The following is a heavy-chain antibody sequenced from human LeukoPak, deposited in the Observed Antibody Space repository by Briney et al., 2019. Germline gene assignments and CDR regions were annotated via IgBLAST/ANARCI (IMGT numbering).Heavy chain of an antibody. Sequence: PSETLSLTCIVSGGSISSYYWSWLRQPPGKRLEWIGHIFYSGSTNYNPFLDSRVTISVDTSKNQLSLKLNSVTAADTAVYYCARGGPTVTAFASFDYWGQGTLVTVSS. CDR3: ARGGPTVTAFASFDY. CDR2: IFYSGST. CDR1: GGSISSYY. V-gene: IGHV4-59*01. D-gene: IGHD4-11*01. J-gene: IGHJ4*02.